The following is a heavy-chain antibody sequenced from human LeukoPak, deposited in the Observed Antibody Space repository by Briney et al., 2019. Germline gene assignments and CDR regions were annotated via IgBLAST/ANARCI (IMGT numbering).Heavy chain of an antibody. CDR3: ASTSGPKGY. D-gene: IGHD1-1*01. J-gene: IGHJ4*02. CDR1: GFTFSSYE. V-gene: IGHV3-48*03. CDR2: ISSSGSTI. Sequence: GGSLRLSCAASGFTFSSYEMNWVRQAPGKGLEWVSYISSSGSTIYYADSVKGRFTISRDNAKNSLYLQMNGLRAEDTAVYYCASTSGPKGYWGQGTLVTVSS.